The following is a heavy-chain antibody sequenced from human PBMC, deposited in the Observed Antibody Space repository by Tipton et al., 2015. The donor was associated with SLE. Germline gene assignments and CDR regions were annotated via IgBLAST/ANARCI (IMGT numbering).Heavy chain of an antibody. CDR2: ISSSGSTI. V-gene: IGHV3-48*03. J-gene: IGHJ4*02. Sequence: SLRLSCAASGFTFSSYEMNWVRQAPGKGLEWVSYISSSGSTIYYADSVKGRFTISRDNAKNSLYLQMNSLRAEDTAVYYCARGGPWTSSGYYLYWGQGTLVTVSS. CDR3: ARGGPWTSSGYYLY. D-gene: IGHD3-22*01. CDR1: GFTFSSYE.